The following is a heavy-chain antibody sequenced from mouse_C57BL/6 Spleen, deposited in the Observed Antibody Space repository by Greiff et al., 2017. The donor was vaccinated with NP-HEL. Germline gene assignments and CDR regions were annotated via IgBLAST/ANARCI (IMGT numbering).Heavy chain of an antibody. Sequence: QVQLQQPGAELVKPGASVKLSCKASGYTFTSYWMQWVKPRPGQGLEWIGEIDPSDSYTNYNQKFKGTYTFTVDTSSSTAYIQLSSLTSEDSAVYYCARKNSDYYGSSSYYAMDYWGQGTSVTVSS. J-gene: IGHJ4*01. V-gene: IGHV1-50*01. CDR2: IDPSDSYT. CDR1: GYTFTSYW. CDR3: ARKNSDYYGSSSYYAMDY. D-gene: IGHD1-1*01.